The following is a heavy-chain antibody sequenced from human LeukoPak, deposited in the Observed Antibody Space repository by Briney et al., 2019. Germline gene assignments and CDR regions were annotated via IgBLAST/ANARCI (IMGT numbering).Heavy chain of an antibody. CDR2: IRRKTDGETT. J-gene: IGHJ4*02. CDR1: GFTFSNVW. V-gene: IGHV3-15*01. Sequence: GGSLRLSCAASGFTFSNVWMSWVRQVPGKGLEWVGRIRRKTDGETTDHAAPVKGRFTISRDDSKNTLYLQMNSLKTEDTAVYYCVTDLVIKGYFDYWGQGALVTVSS. CDR3: VTDLVIKGYFDY. D-gene: IGHD2-21*01.